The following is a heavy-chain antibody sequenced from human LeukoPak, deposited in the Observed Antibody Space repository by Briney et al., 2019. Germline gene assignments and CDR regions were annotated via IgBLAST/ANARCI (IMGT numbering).Heavy chain of an antibody. Sequence: PGGSLRLSCAASGFTFSSYSMSWVRQAPGMGLEWVSAISGRGTTPYYADSVKGRFTISRDNPKNTLYLQMNSLRADDTAIYCCAKGGYCDDDCSGGVFDYWGQGTLVTVSS. V-gene: IGHV3-23*01. CDR3: AKGGYCDDDCSGGVFDY. D-gene: IGHD2-21*02. CDR1: GFTFSSYS. CDR2: ISGRGTTP. J-gene: IGHJ4*02.